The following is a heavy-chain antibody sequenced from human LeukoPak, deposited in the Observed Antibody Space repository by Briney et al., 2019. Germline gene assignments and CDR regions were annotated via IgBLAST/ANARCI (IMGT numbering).Heavy chain of an antibody. CDR3: ATLTYCSGGSCFPKYFQH. J-gene: IGHJ1*01. CDR1: GGSISSYY. V-gene: IGHV4-59*08. D-gene: IGHD2-15*01. CDR2: IYYSGST. Sequence: PSETLSLTCTVSGGSISSYYWSWIRQPPGKGLEWSGYIYYSGSTNHNPSLKSRVTISVDTSKNQFSLKLSSVAAADTAVYYCATLTYCSGGSCFPKYFQHWGQGTLVAVSS.